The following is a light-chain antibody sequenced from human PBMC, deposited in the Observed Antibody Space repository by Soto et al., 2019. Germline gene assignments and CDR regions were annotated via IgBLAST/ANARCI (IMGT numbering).Light chain of an antibody. Sequence: EVVLTQSPGTLSLSPGERAPLSCRASQSVSGSDLAWYQQKPGQAPRLLIYGASSRATGIPDRFSGSGSGTDFTLTISRLEPEDFAVYYCQQYGSSPRTFGQGTKVDIK. J-gene: IGKJ1*01. CDR1: QSVSGSD. CDR2: GAS. CDR3: QQYGSSPRT. V-gene: IGKV3-20*01.